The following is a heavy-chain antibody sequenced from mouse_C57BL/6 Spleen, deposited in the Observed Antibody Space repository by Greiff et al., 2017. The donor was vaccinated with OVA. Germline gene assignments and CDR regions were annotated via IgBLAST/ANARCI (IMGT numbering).Heavy chain of an antibody. CDR2: IYPGSGST. CDR1: GYTFTSYW. V-gene: IGHV1-55*01. CDR3: ARSRFYYAMDY. Sequence: QVQLQQPGAELVKPGASVKMSCKASGYTFTSYWITWVKQRPGQGLEWIGDIYPGSGSTNYNEKFKSKATLTVGTSSSTAYMQLSSLTSEDSAVDYCARSRFYYAMDYWGQGTSVTVSS. J-gene: IGHJ4*01.